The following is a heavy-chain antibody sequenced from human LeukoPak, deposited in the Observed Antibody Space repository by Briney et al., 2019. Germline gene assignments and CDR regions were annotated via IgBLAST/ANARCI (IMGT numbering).Heavy chain of an antibody. J-gene: IGHJ3*02. CDR1: GYTFTSYG. V-gene: IGHV1-18*01. Sequence: ASVKVSCKASGYTFTSYGISWVRQAPGQGLEWMRWISAYNGNTNYAQKLQGRVTMTTDTSTSTAYMELRSLRSDDTAVYYCARELYYYDSSGYYSHAFDIWGQGTMVTVSS. D-gene: IGHD3-22*01. CDR3: ARELYYYDSSGYYSHAFDI. CDR2: ISAYNGNT.